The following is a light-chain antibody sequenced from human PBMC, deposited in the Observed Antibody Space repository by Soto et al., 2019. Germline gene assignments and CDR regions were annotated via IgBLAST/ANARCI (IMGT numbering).Light chain of an antibody. Sequence: MVLTQSPVTLSLSPGERATLSCRASQSVSSSYLAWYQQKPGQAPRLLIYGASSRATGIPDRFSGSGSGTDFTLTISRLEPEDFAVYYCQQYGSSPPVTFGGGTKVDIK. CDR2: GAS. CDR3: QQYGSSPPVT. V-gene: IGKV3-20*01. CDR1: QSVSSSY. J-gene: IGKJ4*01.